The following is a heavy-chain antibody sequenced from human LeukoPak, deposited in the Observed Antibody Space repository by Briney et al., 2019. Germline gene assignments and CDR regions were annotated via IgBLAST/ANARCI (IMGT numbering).Heavy chain of an antibody. D-gene: IGHD3-22*01. Sequence: PGGSLRLSCAASGFTFSSYSMNWVRQAPGKGLEWVSSISSSSSYIYYADSVKGRFTISRDNAKNSLYLQMNSLRAEDTAVYYCAKVPFGDYDKARLVGAFDIWGQGTMVTVSS. J-gene: IGHJ3*02. CDR3: AKVPFGDYDKARLVGAFDI. CDR2: ISSSSSYI. CDR1: GFTFSSYS. V-gene: IGHV3-21*01.